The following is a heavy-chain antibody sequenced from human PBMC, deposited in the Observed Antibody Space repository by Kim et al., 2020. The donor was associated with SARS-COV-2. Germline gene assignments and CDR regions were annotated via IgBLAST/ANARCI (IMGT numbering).Heavy chain of an antibody. Sequence: TNYNPSLKSRVTISVDTSKNQFSLKLSSVTAADTAVYYCARSRKLIPLDYWGQGTLVTVSS. J-gene: IGHJ4*02. D-gene: IGHD3-16*01. CDR2: T. V-gene: IGHV4-34*01. CDR3: ARSRKLIPLDY.